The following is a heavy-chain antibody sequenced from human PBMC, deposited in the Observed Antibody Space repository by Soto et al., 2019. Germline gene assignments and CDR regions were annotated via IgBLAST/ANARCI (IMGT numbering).Heavy chain of an antibody. J-gene: IGHJ4*02. CDR2: IRSKAYGGTT. Sequence: GGSLRLSCTASGFTFGDYAMSWFRQAPGKGLEWVGFIRSKAYGGTTEYAASVKGRFTISRDDSKSIAYLQMNSLKTEDTAVYYCTRVYDFWSGYYFDYWGQGTLVTVSS. CDR1: GFTFGDYA. CDR3: TRVYDFWSGYYFDY. D-gene: IGHD3-3*01. V-gene: IGHV3-49*03.